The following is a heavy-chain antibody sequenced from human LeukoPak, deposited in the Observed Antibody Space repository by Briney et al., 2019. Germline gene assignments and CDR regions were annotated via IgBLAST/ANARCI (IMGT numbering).Heavy chain of an antibody. D-gene: IGHD7-27*01. J-gene: IGHJ2*01. V-gene: IGHV3-9*01. Sequence: GGSLRLSCAASGFTFDDYAMHWVRQAPGKGLEWVSGISWNSGSIGYADSVKGRFTISRDNAKNSLYLQMNSLRAEDTALYYCAKAGDPPYWYLDLWGRGTLVTVSS. CDR2: ISWNSGSI. CDR3: AKAGDPPYWYLDL. CDR1: GFTFDDYA.